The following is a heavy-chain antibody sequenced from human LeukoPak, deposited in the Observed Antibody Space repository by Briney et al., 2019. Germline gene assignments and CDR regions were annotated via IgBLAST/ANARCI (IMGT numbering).Heavy chain of an antibody. CDR1: GGSISSGSYY. V-gene: IGHV4-61*02. D-gene: IGHD6-19*01. Sequence: PSETLSLTCTVSGGSISSGSYYWSWIRQPAGKGLEWIGRIYTSGSTNYNPSLKSRVTISVDTSKNQFSLKLSSVTAADTAVYYCARESTGHSSGWYCCYYYYYMDVWGKGTTVTISS. CDR3: ARESTGHSSGWYCCYYYYYMDV. CDR2: IYTSGST. J-gene: IGHJ6*03.